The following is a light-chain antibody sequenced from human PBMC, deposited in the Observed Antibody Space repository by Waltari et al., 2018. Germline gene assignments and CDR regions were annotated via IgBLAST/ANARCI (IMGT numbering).Light chain of an antibody. CDR1: QRISNW. Sequence: DIQMTQSPSTLSASVGGRVTITCRASQRISNWVAWYQQKPGKAPHLLIYKASTSEGGVPSRFSGSGSGTEFTLTISSLQPDDFATYYCQQYNSFSFTFGPGTKVDI. CDR2: KAS. V-gene: IGKV1-5*03. CDR3: QQYNSFSFT. J-gene: IGKJ3*01.